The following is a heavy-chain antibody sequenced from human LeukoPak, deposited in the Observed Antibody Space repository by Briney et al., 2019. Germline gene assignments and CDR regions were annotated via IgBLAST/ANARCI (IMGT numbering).Heavy chain of an antibody. J-gene: IGHJ4*02. CDR3: AKKRAVAGTNGEYFFDY. D-gene: IGHD6-19*01. Sequence: GGSLRLSCAASGFTFSNFVMHWVREAPGKGREWVAVITSDGSNQNYADSVNGRFTISRDNSKNTLYLQMSSLRPEDTAVYYCAKKRAVAGTNGEYFFDYWGQGTLVTVSS. CDR2: ITSDGSNQ. CDR1: GFTFSNFV. V-gene: IGHV3-30*18.